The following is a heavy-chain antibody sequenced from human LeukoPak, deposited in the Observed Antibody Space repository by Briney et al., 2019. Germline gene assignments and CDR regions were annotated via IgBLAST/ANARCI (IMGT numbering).Heavy chain of an antibody. J-gene: IGHJ4*02. CDR3: AISGLGFGEFRGLDY. V-gene: IGHV3-53*01. D-gene: IGHD3-10*01. CDR1: GFNVSNNY. Sequence: PGGSVRLSCAASGFNVSNNYMNCVRQAPGKGLEWVSVIFSSGPTCYADSVKGRFTISRDTSKNALYLQMNSLRAEDTAVYYCAISGLGFGEFRGLDYWGQGTLVTVSS. CDR2: IFSSGPT.